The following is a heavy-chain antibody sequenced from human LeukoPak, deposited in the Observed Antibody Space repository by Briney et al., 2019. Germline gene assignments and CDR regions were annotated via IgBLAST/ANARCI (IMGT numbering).Heavy chain of an antibody. J-gene: IGHJ3*02. CDR3: ARRPPALGAFDI. CDR2: IYYSDSGTM. CDR1: GGSISRSFYY. Sequence: SETPSLTCTVSGGSISRSFYYWGWIRQSPGKGLEWIGSIYYSDSGTMYYNPSLKSRVTMSADTSKNQFSLRVSSVTAADTAVYYCARRPPALGAFDIWGQGTMVSVPS. V-gene: IGHV4-39*01.